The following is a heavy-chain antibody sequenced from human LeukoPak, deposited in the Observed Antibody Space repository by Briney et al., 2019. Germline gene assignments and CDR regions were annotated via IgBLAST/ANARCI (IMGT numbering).Heavy chain of an antibody. Sequence: SETLSLTCAVYGGSFSGYYWSWIRQPPGKGLEWIGEINHSGSTNYNPSLKSRVTISVDTSKNQFSLKLSSVTAADTAVYYCARGVGIAVAGTGVYNWFDPWGQGTLVTVSS. CDR1: GGSFSGYY. D-gene: IGHD6-19*01. CDR3: ARGVGIAVAGTGVYNWFDP. V-gene: IGHV4-34*01. CDR2: INHSGST. J-gene: IGHJ5*02.